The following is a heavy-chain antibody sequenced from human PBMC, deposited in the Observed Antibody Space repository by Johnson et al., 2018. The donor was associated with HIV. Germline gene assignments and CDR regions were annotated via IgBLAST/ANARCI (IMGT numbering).Heavy chain of an antibody. J-gene: IGHJ3*02. CDR2: IKSKTDGGTT. CDR3: AKDLSSGWYHAFDI. CDR1: GFTFSNAW. Sequence: VHLVESGGGLVKPGGSLRLSCAASGFTFSNAWMSWVRQAPGKGLEWVGRIKSKTDGGTTDYAAPVKGRFTIPRDNSKSTLYLQLNSLRAEDTAVYYCAKDLSSGWYHAFDIWGQGTMVTVSS. D-gene: IGHD6-19*01. V-gene: IGHV3-15*01.